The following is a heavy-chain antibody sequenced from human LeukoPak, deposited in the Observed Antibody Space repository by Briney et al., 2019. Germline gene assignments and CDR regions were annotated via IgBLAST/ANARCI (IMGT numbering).Heavy chain of an antibody. J-gene: IGHJ4*02. Sequence: GRSLRLSCAASGFTFSRYAMHWVRQAPGKGLEWVAVISYDGSNKYYADSVKGRFTISRDNSKNTLYLQMNSLRAEDTAVYYCARGSSYYYYDSSGYYPIDFWGQGTLVTVSS. D-gene: IGHD3-22*01. CDR1: GFTFSRYA. CDR2: ISYDGSNK. CDR3: ARGSSYYYYDSSGYYPIDF. V-gene: IGHV3-30*04.